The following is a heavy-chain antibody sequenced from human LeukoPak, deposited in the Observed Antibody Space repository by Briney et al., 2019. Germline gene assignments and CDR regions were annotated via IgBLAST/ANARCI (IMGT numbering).Heavy chain of an antibody. V-gene: IGHV3-48*03. CDR2: ISTSGNST. CDR1: GFTFSSYE. D-gene: IGHD6-13*01. Sequence: GGSLRLSCAASGFTFSSYEMNWVRQAPGKGLEWVSYISTSGNSTYYADSVKGRFTISRDNAKNSLFLQMNSLRAEDTAVYYCATSQGSWPDYFDYWGQGTLVTVSS. J-gene: IGHJ4*01. CDR3: ATSQGSWPDYFDY.